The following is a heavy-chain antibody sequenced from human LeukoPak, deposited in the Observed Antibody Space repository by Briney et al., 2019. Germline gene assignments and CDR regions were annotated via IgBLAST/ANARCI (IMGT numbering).Heavy chain of an antibody. CDR3: ARLFLGGLGELLTKGDAFDI. CDR1: GGSISSSSYY. V-gene: IGHV4-39*01. J-gene: IGHJ3*02. Sequence: SETLSLACTVSGGSISSSSYYWGWIRQPPGKGLEWIGSIYYSGSTYYNPSLKSRVTISVDTSKNQFSLKLSSVTAADTAVYYCARLFLGGLGELLTKGDAFDIWGQGTMVTVSS. D-gene: IGHD3-10*01. CDR2: IYYSGST.